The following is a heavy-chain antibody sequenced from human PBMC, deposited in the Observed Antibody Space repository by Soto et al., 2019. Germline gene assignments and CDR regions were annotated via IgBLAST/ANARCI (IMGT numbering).Heavy chain of an antibody. D-gene: IGHD2-21*01. Sequence: QIQLVQSGGEVKKPGASVKVSCKSSGYKFISHSITWVRQAPGQGLEWMGRISAYNGNTNYAQKLHGTVTMTTDTSTNTAYMELRSLRSDDTAVYYCARGAFCGGAPGCRDMDVWGQGTTVTVSS. J-gene: IGHJ6*02. V-gene: IGHV1-18*01. CDR2: ISAYNGNT. CDR1: GYKFISHS. CDR3: ARGAFCGGAPGCRDMDV.